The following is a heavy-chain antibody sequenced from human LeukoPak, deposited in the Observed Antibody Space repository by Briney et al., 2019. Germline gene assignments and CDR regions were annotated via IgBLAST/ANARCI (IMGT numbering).Heavy chain of an antibody. CDR1: GGSISSSSYY. D-gene: IGHD1-7*01. J-gene: IGHJ3*01. CDR2: IYYSGST. Sequence: SETLSLTCTVSGGSISSSSYYWGWIRQPPGKGLEWIGSIYYSGSTYYNPSLKSRVTISVDTSKNQFSLKLSSVTAADTAVYYCARGQNSAFDVWSQGTMVTVSS. V-gene: IGHV4-39*01. CDR3: ARGQNSAFDV.